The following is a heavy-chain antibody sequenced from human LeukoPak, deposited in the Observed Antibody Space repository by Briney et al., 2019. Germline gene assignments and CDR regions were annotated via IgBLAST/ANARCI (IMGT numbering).Heavy chain of an antibody. J-gene: IGHJ6*03. D-gene: IGHD2-2*01. V-gene: IGHV1-8*01. CDR2: INPNSGNT. CDR1: GYTFTSYD. CDR3: ARESVDTSWPFYYYYYMDV. Sequence: ASVKVSCKASGYTFTSYDINWVRQATGQGLAWMGWINPNSGNTGYAQKFQGRVTMTRNTSISTAYMELSSLRSEDTAVYYCARESVDTSWPFYYYYYMDVWGKGTTVTVSS.